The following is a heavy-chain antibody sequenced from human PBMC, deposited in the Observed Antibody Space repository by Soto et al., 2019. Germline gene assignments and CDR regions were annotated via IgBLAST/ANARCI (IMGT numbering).Heavy chain of an antibody. V-gene: IGHV3-23*01. CDR1: EFTFSTYA. J-gene: IGHJ3*02. CDR2: ISVSGGST. CDR3: ARVPTGEMATVFQAFDI. D-gene: IGHD4-4*01. Sequence: GGSLRLACVASEFTFSTYAMSWVRQAPGKGLEWVSGISVSGGSTYYADSVKGRFAVSRDNSKSTLYLQMNSLRDEDTAVYYCARVPTGEMATVFQAFDIWGQGTMVTVSS.